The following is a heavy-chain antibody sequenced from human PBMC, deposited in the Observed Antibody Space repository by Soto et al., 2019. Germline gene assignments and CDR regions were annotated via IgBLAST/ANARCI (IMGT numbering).Heavy chain of an antibody. D-gene: IGHD2-21*02. V-gene: IGHV3-30*03. CDR2: ISYDGATQ. Sequence: QVQLVESGGGVVQPGASLRLSCEVSGLPFKTSGIHWVRQAPGKGLEWMAVISYDGATQYYGDTVQGRFTISRDNSKNTLFLHMGRLRAEDTAMYYCATKARVTNYLYYGMDVWGLGTTVTVSS. CDR3: ATKARVTNYLYYGMDV. CDR1: GLPFKTSG. J-gene: IGHJ6*02.